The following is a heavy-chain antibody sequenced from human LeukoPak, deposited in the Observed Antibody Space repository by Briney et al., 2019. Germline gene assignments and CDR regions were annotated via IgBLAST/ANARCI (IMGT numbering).Heavy chain of an antibody. J-gene: IGHJ6*04. D-gene: IGHD2-15*01. V-gene: IGHV3-43*01. CDR2: ISWDGGST. CDR3: AKDISCSGGSCYSAMDV. CDR1: GFTFDDYT. Sequence: GGSLRLSCAASGFTFDDYTMHWVRQAPGKGLEWVSFISWDGGSTYYADSVKGRFTISRDNSKNSLYLQMNSLRTEDTALYYCAKDISCSGGSCYSAMDVWGKGTTVTVSS.